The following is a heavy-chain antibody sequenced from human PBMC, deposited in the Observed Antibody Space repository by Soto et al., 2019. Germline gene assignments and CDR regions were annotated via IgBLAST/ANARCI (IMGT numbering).Heavy chain of an antibody. J-gene: IGHJ3*02. Sequence: QVQLVQSGAEVKKPGSSVKVSCKASGGTFSSYTISWVRQAPVQGLEWMGRIIPILGIANYAQKFQGRVTITADKSTSTAYMELSSLRSEDTAVYYCARAATTNDAFDIWGQGTMVTVSS. CDR1: GGTFSSYT. CDR3: ARAATTNDAFDI. D-gene: IGHD4-17*01. V-gene: IGHV1-69*02. CDR2: IIPILGIA.